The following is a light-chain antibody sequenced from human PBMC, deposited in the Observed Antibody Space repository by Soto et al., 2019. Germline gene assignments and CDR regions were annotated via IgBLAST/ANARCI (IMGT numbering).Light chain of an antibody. J-gene: IGLJ1*01. CDR3: SSFTSGTTL. CDR2: EVS. V-gene: IGLV2-14*01. CDR1: SSDVGGYNY. Sequence: QSVLTQPASVSGSPGQSITISCTGTSSDVGGYNYVSWYQQHTGKAPKLMIYEVSNRPSGVSNRFSGSKSGNTASLTISGLQAEDEADYYCSSFTSGTTLFGTGTKVTVL.